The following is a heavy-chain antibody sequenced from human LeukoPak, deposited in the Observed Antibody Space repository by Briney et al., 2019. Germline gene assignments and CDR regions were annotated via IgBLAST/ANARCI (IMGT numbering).Heavy chain of an antibody. D-gene: IGHD6-13*01. CDR1: GGSISSSSYY. CDR3: ARAGGIAAAELPSYMDV. V-gene: IGHV4-39*01. CDR2: IYYSGST. Sequence: PSETLSLTCTVSGGSISSSSYYWGWIRQPPGKGLEWIGSIYYSGSTYYTPSLKSRVTISVDTSKNQFSLKLSSVTAADTAVYYCARAGGIAAAELPSYMDVWGKGTTVTVSS. J-gene: IGHJ6*03.